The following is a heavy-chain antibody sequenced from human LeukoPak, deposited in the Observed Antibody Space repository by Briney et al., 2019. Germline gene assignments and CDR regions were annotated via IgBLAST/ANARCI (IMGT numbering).Heavy chain of an antibody. Sequence: PGGSLRLSCAASGFTFSSYSMNWVRQAPGKGLEWVSYISSSSSTIYYADSVKGRFTISRDNAKNSLYLQMNSLRDEDTAVYYCARGPTWRGVITNYYYYYGMDVWGQGTTVTVSS. CDR2: ISSSSSTI. V-gene: IGHV3-48*02. CDR1: GFTFSSYS. D-gene: IGHD3-10*01. CDR3: ARGPTWRGVITNYYYYYGMDV. J-gene: IGHJ6*02.